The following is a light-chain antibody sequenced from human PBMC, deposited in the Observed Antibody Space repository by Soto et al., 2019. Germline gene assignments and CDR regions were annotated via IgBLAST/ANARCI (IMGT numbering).Light chain of an antibody. CDR3: CSYAGNSLWV. CDR2: DVS. CDR1: SSDVGGYNY. Sequence: QSALTQPRSVSGSPGQSVTISCTGTSSDVGGYNYVSWYQQQPGKAPKLMIYDVSKWPSGVPDRFSGSKSGNTASLTISGLQADDEADYYCCSYAGNSLWVFGGGTKLTVL. J-gene: IGLJ3*02. V-gene: IGLV2-11*01.